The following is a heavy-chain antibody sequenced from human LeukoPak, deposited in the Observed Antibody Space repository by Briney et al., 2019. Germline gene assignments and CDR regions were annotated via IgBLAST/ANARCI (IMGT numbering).Heavy chain of an antibody. CDR1: GFTLSYYW. V-gene: IGHV3-7*01. D-gene: IGHD1-1*01. CDR3: AREARGTRAAFDI. CDR2: IQEDGSNR. Sequence: GGSLRLSCAASGFTLSYYWMSWVRQAPGKGLGWVANIQEDGSNRYYVASVKGRFTISRDNAKNSVYLQMNSLRAEDTAVYYCAREARGTRAAFDIWGQGTMVTVS. J-gene: IGHJ3*02.